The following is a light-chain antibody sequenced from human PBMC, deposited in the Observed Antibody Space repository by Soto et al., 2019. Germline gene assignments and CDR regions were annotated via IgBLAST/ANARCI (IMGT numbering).Light chain of an antibody. CDR1: QSVSGW. CDR3: QQSYSTLMYT. V-gene: IGKV1-39*01. J-gene: IGKJ2*01. Sequence: MTQSPATLSVSPGERATLSCRASQSVSGWLAWYQQKPGEAPKLLIYAASSLQSGVPSRFSGSGSGTDFTLTISSLQPEDFATYYCQQSYSTLMYTFGRGTKVDIK. CDR2: AAS.